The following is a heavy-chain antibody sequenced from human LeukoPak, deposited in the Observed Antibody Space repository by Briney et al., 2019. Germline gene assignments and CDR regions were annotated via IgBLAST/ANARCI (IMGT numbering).Heavy chain of an antibody. J-gene: IGHJ5*02. Sequence: ASVKVSCKASGYTFTGYYMHWVRQAPGQGLEWMGWINPNSGGTNYAQKFQGRVTMTRDTSISTAYMELSRLRSDDTAVYYCARDLAIVVVPAAPGSWFDPWGQGTLVTVSS. D-gene: IGHD2-2*01. V-gene: IGHV1-2*02. CDR1: GYTFTGYY. CDR3: ARDLAIVVVPAAPGSWFDP. CDR2: INPNSGGT.